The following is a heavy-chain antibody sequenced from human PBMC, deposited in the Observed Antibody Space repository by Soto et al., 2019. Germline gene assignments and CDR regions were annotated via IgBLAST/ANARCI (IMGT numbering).Heavy chain of an antibody. Sequence: QVQLVQSGAEVKKPGASVKVSCKASGYTFTGYYMHWVRQAPGQGIEWMGWINPNSGGTNYAQKFQGWVNMTRDTSISTAYMELSSLRSDDTAVYYCARGEGGPRWGSIDYWGQGTLVTVSS. CDR3: ARGEGGPRWGSIDY. D-gene: IGHD2-21*01. CDR1: GYTFTGYY. J-gene: IGHJ4*02. V-gene: IGHV1-2*04. CDR2: INPNSGGT.